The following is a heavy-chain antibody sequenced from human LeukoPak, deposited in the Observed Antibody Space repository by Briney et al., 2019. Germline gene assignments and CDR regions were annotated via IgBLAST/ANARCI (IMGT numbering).Heavy chain of an antibody. J-gene: IGHJ4*02. V-gene: IGHV1-18*01. D-gene: IGHD6-6*01. CDR2: ISAYNGNT. CDR3: ARDTLGDSSSSGY. Sequence: ASVKVSCKASGYTFTTYSIYWVRQAPGQRLEWMGWISAYNGNTNYAQKLQGRVTMTTDTSTSTAYMELRSLRSDDTAVYYCARDTLGDSSSSGYWGQGTLVTVSS. CDR1: GYTFTTYS.